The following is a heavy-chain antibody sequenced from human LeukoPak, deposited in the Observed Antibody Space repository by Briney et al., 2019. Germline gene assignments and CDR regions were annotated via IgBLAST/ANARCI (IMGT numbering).Heavy chain of an antibody. CDR1: GGSISSGGYY. V-gene: IGHV4-31*03. Sequence: TSETLSLTCTVSGGSISSGGYYWGCIRQHPGKGLEWIGYIHYSGTTYYNPSLKRRATISIDTPKNQFSLKLTSVTAADTAMYYCARWVVIPRGAFDIWGQGTMVTASS. D-gene: IGHD4-23*01. CDR3: ARWVVIPRGAFDI. CDR2: IHYSGTT. J-gene: IGHJ3*02.